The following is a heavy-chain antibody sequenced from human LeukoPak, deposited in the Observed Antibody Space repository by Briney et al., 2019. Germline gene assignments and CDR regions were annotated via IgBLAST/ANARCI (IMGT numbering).Heavy chain of an antibody. CDR3: ARDFRLDVGVAAYGLCDP. D-gene: IGHD2-15*01. V-gene: IGHV1-69*06. Sequence: SLKVSCTASGGTFTSYAISWVRQAPGQGLEWMGGIIPIFGTANYAQKFQGRVTITADKSTSTAYMELSSLRSEDTAVCYCARDFRLDVGVAAYGLCDPWGQGTLVTVSS. CDR2: IIPIFGTA. J-gene: IGHJ5*02. CDR1: GGTFTSYA.